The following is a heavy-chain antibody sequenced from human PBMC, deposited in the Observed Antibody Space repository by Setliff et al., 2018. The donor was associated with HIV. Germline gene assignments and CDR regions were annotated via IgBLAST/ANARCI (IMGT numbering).Heavy chain of an antibody. CDR3: AGQDIGAVPALGAFDI. Sequence: KPSETLSLTCTVSGVSISSGGFYWYWIRQPAGKGLEWIGRIYTSGTTNYNPSLKSRVTISMDTSKSQFSLRLTSVTAADTAVYYCAGQDIGAVPALGAFDIWGQGTMVTVSS. CDR1: GVSISSGGFY. D-gene: IGHD2-2*01. CDR2: IYTSGTT. J-gene: IGHJ3*02. V-gene: IGHV4-61*02.